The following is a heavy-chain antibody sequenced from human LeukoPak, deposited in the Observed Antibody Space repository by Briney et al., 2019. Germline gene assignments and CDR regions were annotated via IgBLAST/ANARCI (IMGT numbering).Heavy chain of an antibody. CDR3: AREIVSSVAGNFDC. V-gene: IGHV3-48*03. Sequence: PGGSLRLSCAASGFTFSSYEMNWVRQAPGKGLEWVSYISSSASTRTYADSVKGRFTISRDNGKNSLYLEMNSLRAEDTAVYYCAREIVSSVAGNFDCWGQGTLVTVSS. CDR2: ISSSASTR. J-gene: IGHJ4*02. CDR1: GFTFSSYE. D-gene: IGHD6-19*01.